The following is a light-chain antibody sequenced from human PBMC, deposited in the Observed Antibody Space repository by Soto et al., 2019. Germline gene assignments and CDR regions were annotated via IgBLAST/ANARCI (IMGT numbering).Light chain of an antibody. CDR3: QQYLSLPPCG. CDR2: DAS. J-gene: IGKJ2*04. V-gene: IGKV3-20*01. CDR1: QTISIY. Sequence: EIVLTQSPGTLALSPGERATLSCRASQTISIYLAWYQHKPGRAPRLLIYDASTRATDLPDRFSGSGSGTDFTLTIGRLEPEDFAVYYCQQYLSLPPCGFGQGTKLEIK.